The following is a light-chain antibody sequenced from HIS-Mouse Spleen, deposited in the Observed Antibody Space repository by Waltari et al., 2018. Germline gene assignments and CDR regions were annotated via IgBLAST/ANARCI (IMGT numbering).Light chain of an antibody. J-gene: IGKJ3*01. V-gene: IGKV3-11*01. Sequence: EIVLTQSPATLSLSPGERATLSCRASQSVSSYLAWYQQKPGQAPRLLIYDASNRATGIPARFSGSGSGTYFTLTISSLGPEDFAVYYCQQRSNWLFTFGPGTKVDIK. CDR1: QSVSSY. CDR2: DAS. CDR3: QQRSNWLFT.